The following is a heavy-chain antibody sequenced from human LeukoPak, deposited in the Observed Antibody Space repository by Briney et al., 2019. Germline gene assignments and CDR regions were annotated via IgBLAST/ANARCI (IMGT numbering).Heavy chain of an antibody. CDR2: IYYSGST. V-gene: IGHV4-59*11. Sequence: PSETLSLTCTVSGGSISSHYWSWIRQPPGKGLEWIGYIYYSGSTNYNPSLKSRVTISVDTSKNQFSLKLSSVTAADTAVYYCAARQLYYSSTSCYFDPWGQGTLVTVSS. J-gene: IGHJ5*02. D-gene: IGHD2-2*01. CDR3: AARQLYYSSTSCYFDP. CDR1: GGSISSHY.